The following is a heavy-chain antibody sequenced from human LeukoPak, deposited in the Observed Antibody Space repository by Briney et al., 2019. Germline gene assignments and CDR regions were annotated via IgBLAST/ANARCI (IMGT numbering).Heavy chain of an antibody. Sequence: SQTLSITCTVSGGSISSGGYYWRWIRQHPGKGLEWIGYIYYSGSTYYNPSLKSRVTISVDTSKNQFSLKLSSVTAADTAVYYCARCEGITMVRGVITKKGNRKYYFDYWGQGTLVTVSS. V-gene: IGHV4-31*03. D-gene: IGHD3-10*01. CDR1: GGSISSGGYY. CDR2: IYYSGST. CDR3: ARCEGITMVRGVITKKGNRKYYFDY. J-gene: IGHJ4*02.